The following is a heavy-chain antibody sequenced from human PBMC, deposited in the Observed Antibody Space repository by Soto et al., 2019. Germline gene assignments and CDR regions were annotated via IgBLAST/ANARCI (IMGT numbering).Heavy chain of an antibody. CDR2: ISGSGGST. J-gene: IGHJ4*02. V-gene: IGHV3-23*01. CDR1: GFTFSSYA. Sequence: EVQLLESGGGLVQPGGSLRLSCAASGFTFSSYAMSWVRQAPGKGLEWVSAISGSGGSTYYADSVKGRFTISRDNSRNTLYLQMNSLRAEDTAVYYCAKDLGDHSWSFDYWGQGTLVTVSS. D-gene: IGHD6-13*01. CDR3: AKDLGDHSWSFDY.